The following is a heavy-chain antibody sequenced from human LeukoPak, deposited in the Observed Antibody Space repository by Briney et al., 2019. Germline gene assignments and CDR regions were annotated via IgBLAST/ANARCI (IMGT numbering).Heavy chain of an antibody. V-gene: IGHV4-34*01. CDR1: GRSFSDYD. J-gene: IGHJ4*02. D-gene: IGHD1-1*01. CDR3: ARYVPVKTGPTRASFDY. CDR2: INQSGAT. Sequence: SETLSLTCSVYGRSFSDYDWSWVRQAPGRGLQWIGEINQSGATNCDPSLKSRVTMSIDTSKSQFSLSLRSVTAADTAVYFCARYVPVKTGPTRASFDYWGQGILVTVSS.